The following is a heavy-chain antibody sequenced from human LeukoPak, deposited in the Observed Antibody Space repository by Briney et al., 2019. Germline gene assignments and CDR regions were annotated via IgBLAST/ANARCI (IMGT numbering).Heavy chain of an antibody. CDR1: GFTFSSYG. CDR2: IWYDGSNK. V-gene: IGHV3-33*01. CDR3: ARVQGSSGPGIFEY. D-gene: IGHD6-19*01. Sequence: GRSLRLSCAASGFTFSSYGMHWVRQAPGKGLEWVAVIWYDGSNKYYADSVKGRLTISRDNAKNSLYLQMNSLRVEDTAVYYCARVQGSSGPGIFEYWGQGTLVTVSS. J-gene: IGHJ4*02.